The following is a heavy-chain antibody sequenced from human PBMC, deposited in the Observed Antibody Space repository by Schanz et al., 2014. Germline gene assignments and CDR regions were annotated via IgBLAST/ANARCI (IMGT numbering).Heavy chain of an antibody. CDR2: IYSSGST. CDR1: GLLFSYYY. J-gene: IGHJ4*02. CDR3: VKEGTVVSGSPRDY. Sequence: EVQLVESGGGLVRPGGSLRLSCAASGLLFSYYYMSGVRQAPGKGLEWVSTIYSSGSTYYADSVRGRFTISRDNSKNTLDLQMSSLRADDTAVYYCVKEGTVVSGSPRDYWGQGALVTVSS. D-gene: IGHD3-10*01. V-gene: IGHV3-66*01.